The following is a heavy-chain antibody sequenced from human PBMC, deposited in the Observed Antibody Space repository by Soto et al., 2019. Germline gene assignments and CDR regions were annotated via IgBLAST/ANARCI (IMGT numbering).Heavy chain of an antibody. V-gene: IGHV5-10-1*01. CDR1: GYSCTSYW. D-gene: IGHD3-22*01. Sequence: PGESLKISCDGSGYSCTSYWISWVRQMPGKGLPWMGRVDSSYSDTSYSPSFHGQVTSSADKSISNAYLQRRSLKASGTAIYYCATDDGSGYYYGMDVWGQGSRVTASS. CDR2: VDSSYSDT. CDR3: ATDDGSGYYYGMDV. J-gene: IGHJ6*01.